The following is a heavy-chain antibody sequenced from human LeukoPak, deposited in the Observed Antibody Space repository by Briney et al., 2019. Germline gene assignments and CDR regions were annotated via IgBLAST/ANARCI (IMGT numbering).Heavy chain of an antibody. CDR1: GHTFTDYY. V-gene: IGHV1-69-2*01. J-gene: IGHJ4*02. Sequence: ASVKISCKVSGHTFTDYYMHWVQQAPGKGLEWMGLVDPEDGETIYAEKFQGRVTITADTSTDTAYMELSSLRSEDTAVYYCATVKEDGPGPGWGQGTLVTVSS. CDR3: ATVKEDGPGPG. CDR2: VDPEDGET.